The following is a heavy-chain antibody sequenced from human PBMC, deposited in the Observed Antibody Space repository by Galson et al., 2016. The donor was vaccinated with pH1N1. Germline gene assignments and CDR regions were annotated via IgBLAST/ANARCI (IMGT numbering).Heavy chain of an antibody. D-gene: IGHD6-19*01. CDR2: IDWDDDK. V-gene: IGHV2-70*17. CDR3: ARTKRRGGWAFDI. Sequence: PALVKPTQTLTLTCTFSGFSLSGSGMSVSWIRQPPGKALEWLARIDWDDDKFYSTSLQTRLTISKDTSKNQVVLTTTNMDPVDTATYYCARTKRRGGWAFDIWGQGTIITVSS. CDR1: GFSLSGSGMS. J-gene: IGHJ3*02.